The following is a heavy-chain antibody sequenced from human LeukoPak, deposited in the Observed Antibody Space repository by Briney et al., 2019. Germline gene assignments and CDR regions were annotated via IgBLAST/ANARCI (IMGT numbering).Heavy chain of an antibody. V-gene: IGHV3-33*01. J-gene: IGHJ6*02. CDR1: GFTFSNYG. D-gene: IGHD6-6*01. Sequence: GGSLRLSCAASGFTFSNYGMHWVRQAPGKGLEWAAVVWYDGSNKYYADSVKGRFTISRDNSKNTLYLQMNSLRAEDTAVYYCASEYSTSSLYYYGMDVWGQGTTVTVSS. CDR2: VWYDGSNK. CDR3: ASEYSTSSLYYYGMDV.